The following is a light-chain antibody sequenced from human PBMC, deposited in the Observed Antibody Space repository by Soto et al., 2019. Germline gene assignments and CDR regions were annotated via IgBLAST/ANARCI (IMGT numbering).Light chain of an antibody. Sequence: EIVLTQSPATLSVSPGQGATLSCRTSQIIVTNLAWNQQKPGQAPRLLIYGAFIRAPGFPVRFRGTGSGSAVTLTIGSLQSEDGALYFCEQYDKWPYTFRQGTDLELK. V-gene: IGKV3-15*01. CDR1: QIIVTN. CDR2: GAF. J-gene: IGKJ2*01. CDR3: EQYDKWPYT.